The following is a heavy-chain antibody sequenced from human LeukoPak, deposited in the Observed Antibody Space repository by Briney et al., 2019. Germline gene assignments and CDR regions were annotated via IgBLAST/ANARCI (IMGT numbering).Heavy chain of an antibody. CDR1: GGSFSGYC. Sequence: SETLSLTCAVYGGSFSGYCWSWIRQPPGKGLEWIGEINHSGSTNYNPSLKSRVTISIDTSKNQFSLKLNSVTAADTAVYFCARGGFRAAAGTALWYWGQGTLVPSPQ. V-gene: IGHV4-34*01. J-gene: IGHJ4*02. CDR3: ARGGFRAAAGTALWY. D-gene: IGHD6-13*01. CDR2: INHSGST.